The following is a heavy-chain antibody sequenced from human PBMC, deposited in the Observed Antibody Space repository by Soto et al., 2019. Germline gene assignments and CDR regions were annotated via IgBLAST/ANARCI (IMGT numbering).Heavy chain of an antibody. V-gene: IGHV3-30-3*01. Sequence: QVQLVESGGGVVQPGRSLRLSCAASGFTFSSYAMHWVRQAPGKGLEWVAVISYDGSNKYYADSVKGRFTISRDNSKNTLYLQMNSLRAEDTAVYYCAREYYYDSSGPRYWYFDLWGRGTLVTVSS. CDR3: AREYYYDSSGPRYWYFDL. D-gene: IGHD3-22*01. J-gene: IGHJ2*01. CDR2: ISYDGSNK. CDR1: GFTFSSYA.